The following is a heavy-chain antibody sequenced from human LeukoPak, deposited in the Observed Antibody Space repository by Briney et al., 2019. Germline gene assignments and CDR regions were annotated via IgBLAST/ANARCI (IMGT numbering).Heavy chain of an antibody. CDR2: FDPEDGET. CDR3: ARGRSSGWYDYYYYGMDV. CDR1: GYTLTELS. D-gene: IGHD6-19*01. J-gene: IGHJ6*02. Sequence: ASVKVSCKVSGYTLTELSMHWVRQAPGKGLEWMGGFDPEDGETIYAQKFQGRVTMTEDTSTDTAYMELSSLRSEGTAVYYCARGRSSGWYDYYYYGMDVWGQGTTVTVSS. V-gene: IGHV1-24*01.